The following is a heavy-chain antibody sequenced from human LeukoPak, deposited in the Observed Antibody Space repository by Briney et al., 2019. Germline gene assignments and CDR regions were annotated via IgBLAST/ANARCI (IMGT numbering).Heavy chain of an antibody. CDR1: GGPIGSYY. Sequence: SETLSLTCSVSGGPIGSYYWSWIRQPPGKGLEWTAYIYYDGTANYNPSLKSRFALSVDTSKKQFSLNLNSVTASDTAVYFCAGGAPYGIFDIWGQGTLVTVSS. D-gene: IGHD4-17*01. CDR3: AGGAPYGIFDI. J-gene: IGHJ4*02. V-gene: IGHV4-59*08. CDR2: IYYDGTA.